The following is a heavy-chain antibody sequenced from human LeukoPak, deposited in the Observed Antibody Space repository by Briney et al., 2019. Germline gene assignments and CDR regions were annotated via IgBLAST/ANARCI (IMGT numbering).Heavy chain of an antibody. Sequence: GESLKISCKGSGYSFTSYWIGWVRQMPGKGLEWMGIIYPGDSDTGYSPSFQGQVTISADKSISTAYLQWSSLKASDTAMYYCARPLTMVRGAYSFDIWGQGTMVTVSS. CDR3: ARPLTMVRGAYSFDI. CDR2: IYPGDSDT. D-gene: IGHD3-10*01. V-gene: IGHV5-51*01. J-gene: IGHJ3*02. CDR1: GYSFTSYW.